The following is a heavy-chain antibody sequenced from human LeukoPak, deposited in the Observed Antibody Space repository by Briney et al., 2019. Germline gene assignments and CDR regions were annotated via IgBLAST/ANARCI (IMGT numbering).Heavy chain of an antibody. J-gene: IGHJ4*02. CDR1: GFTFSSYG. CDR3: AKDKGATFDY. Sequence: PGGTLRLSCAVSGFTFSSYGMSWVRQAPGKGLEWVSAISGSGGSTYYADSVKGRFTISRDNSKNTLYLQMNSLRAEDTAVYYCAKDKGATFDYWGQGTLVTVSS. CDR2: ISGSGGST. D-gene: IGHD1-26*01. V-gene: IGHV3-23*01.